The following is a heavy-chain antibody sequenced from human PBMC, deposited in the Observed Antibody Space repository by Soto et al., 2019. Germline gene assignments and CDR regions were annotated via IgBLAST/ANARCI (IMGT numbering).Heavy chain of an antibody. Sequence: QVQLQESGPGLVKPSQTLSLTCTVSGGSISSGGYYWSWIRQHPGKGLEWIGYIYYSGSTYYNPSLTSRVTISVDTSKNQFSLMLSSVTAADTAVYYCASIVSSAHGEFSDWGQGTLVTVSS. D-gene: IGHD3-10*01. CDR1: GGSISSGGYY. CDR3: ASIVSSAHGEFSD. V-gene: IGHV4-31*03. J-gene: IGHJ4*02. CDR2: IYYSGST.